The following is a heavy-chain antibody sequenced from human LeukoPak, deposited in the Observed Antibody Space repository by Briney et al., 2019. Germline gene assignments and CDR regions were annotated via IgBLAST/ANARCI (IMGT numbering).Heavy chain of an antibody. Sequence: ASVKVSCKASGGTFSSYAISWVRQAPGQGLEWMGWINPNSGGTNYAQKFQGRVTMTRDTSISTAYMELSRLRSDDTAVYYCARVVGYYDSSGPWDYWGQGTLVTVSS. V-gene: IGHV1-2*02. CDR2: INPNSGGT. CDR1: GGTFSSYA. D-gene: IGHD3-22*01. CDR3: ARVVGYYDSSGPWDY. J-gene: IGHJ4*02.